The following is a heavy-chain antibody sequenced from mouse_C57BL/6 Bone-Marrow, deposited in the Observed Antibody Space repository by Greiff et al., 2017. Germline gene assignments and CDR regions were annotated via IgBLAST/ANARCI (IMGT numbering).Heavy chain of an antibody. CDR1: GFTFSSYA. Sequence: EVKLVEYGGGLVKPGGSLKLSCAASGFTFSSYAMSWVRQTPEKRLEWVATISDGGSYTYYPDNVKGRFTISRDNAKNNLYLQMSHLKSEDTAMYYCARDSGTRAMDYWGQGTSVTVSS. D-gene: IGHD4-1*01. CDR2: ISDGGSYT. V-gene: IGHV5-4*01. J-gene: IGHJ4*01. CDR3: ARDSGTRAMDY.